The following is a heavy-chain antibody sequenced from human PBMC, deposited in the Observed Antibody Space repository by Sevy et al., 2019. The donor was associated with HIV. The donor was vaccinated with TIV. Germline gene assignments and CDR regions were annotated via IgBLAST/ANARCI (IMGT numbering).Heavy chain of an antibody. CDR3: ARHNWGPFDY. J-gene: IGHJ4*02. CDR2: IYYSGST. D-gene: IGHD7-27*01. Sequence: SETLSLTCTVSGGSISSSSYYWGWIRQPPGKGLEWIGSIYYSGSTYYNPSLKSRVTISVDTSKNQFSLKLSSVTAADTAVYYCARHNWGPFDYWGQGTLVTVSS. V-gene: IGHV4-39*01. CDR1: GGSISSSSYY.